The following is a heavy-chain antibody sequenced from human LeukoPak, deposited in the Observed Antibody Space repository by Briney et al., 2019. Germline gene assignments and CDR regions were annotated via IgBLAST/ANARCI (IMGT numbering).Heavy chain of an antibody. Sequence: GGSLRLSCAASGFTFDDYGMSWVRPAPGKGLEWVSGINWNGGSTGYADSVKGRFTISRDNAKNSLYLQMNSLRAEDTALYYCARESIAAAGTSYDYWGQGTLVTVSS. D-gene: IGHD6-13*01. J-gene: IGHJ4*02. CDR3: ARESIAAAGTSYDY. V-gene: IGHV3-20*04. CDR1: GFTFDDYG. CDR2: INWNGGST.